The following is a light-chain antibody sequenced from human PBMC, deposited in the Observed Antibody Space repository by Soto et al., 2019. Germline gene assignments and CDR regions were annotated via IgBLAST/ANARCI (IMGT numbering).Light chain of an antibody. CDR2: DAS. CDR1: QSVSSS. J-gene: IGKJ2*01. Sequence: EIVLTQSPATLSLSPGERATLSCRASQSVSSSLAWYQQKPGQAPRLLIHDASNRATGIPARFSGSGSGTDFTLTISSLEPEDLAVYYCLQRSNWPYTFGQGTKLEIK. CDR3: LQRSNWPYT. V-gene: IGKV3-11*01.